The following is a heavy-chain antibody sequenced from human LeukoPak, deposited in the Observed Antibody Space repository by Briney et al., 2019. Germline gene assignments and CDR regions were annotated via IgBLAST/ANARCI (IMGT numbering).Heavy chain of an antibody. D-gene: IGHD3-10*01. CDR2: ISSSSSYI. J-gene: IGHJ4*02. CDR3: ARDIYGSGSYSPSIFDY. V-gene: IGHV3-21*01. Sequence: GGSLRLSCAASGFTFSSYSMNWVRQAPGKGLEWVSSISSSSSYIYYADSVKGRFTISRDNAKNSLYLQMNSLRAEDTAVYYCARDIYGSGSYSPSIFDYWGQGTLVTVSS. CDR1: GFTFSSYS.